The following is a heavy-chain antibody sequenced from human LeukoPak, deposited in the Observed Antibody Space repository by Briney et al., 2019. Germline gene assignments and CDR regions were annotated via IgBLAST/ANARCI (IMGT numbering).Heavy chain of an antibody. CDR2: IYYSGST. CDR1: GGSISSSSYY. V-gene: IGHV4-39*01. J-gene: IGHJ4*02. D-gene: IGHD4-17*01. CDR3: ARIPTDKCYFDY. Sequence: PSETLSLTCTVSGGSISSSSYYWGWIRQPPGKGLEWIGSIYYSGSTYYNPSLKSRVTISVDTSKNQFSLKLSSVTAADTAVYYCARIPTDKCYFDYWGQGTLVTVSS.